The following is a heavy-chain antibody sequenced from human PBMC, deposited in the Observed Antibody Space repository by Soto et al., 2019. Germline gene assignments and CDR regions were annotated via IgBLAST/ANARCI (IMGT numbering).Heavy chain of an antibody. CDR3: AKGLAYCGGDCYSHFDL. D-gene: IGHD2-21*02. Sequence: GGSLRLSCVASGFTFSSFWMSWARQAPGKGLEWVANIKQDGSHKYYVPSVKGRFTISRDNAKNSLYLQMNSLRAEDAAVYYCAKGLAYCGGDCYSHFDLWGRGTLVTVSS. CDR2: IKQDGSHK. J-gene: IGHJ2*01. V-gene: IGHV3-7*01. CDR1: GFTFSSFW.